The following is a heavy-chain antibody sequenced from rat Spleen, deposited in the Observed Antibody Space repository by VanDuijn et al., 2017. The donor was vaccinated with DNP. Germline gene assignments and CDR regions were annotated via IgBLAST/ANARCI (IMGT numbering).Heavy chain of an antibody. D-gene: IGHD1-1*01. CDR3: XXGVXXXSAXXWYXXX. J-gene: IGHJ1*01. V-gene: IGHV5-22*01. Sequence: EVQLVESGGGLVQPGRSLKLSCAASGFTFSDYYMAWVRQAPKKGLELVAAISYEGSSTYYGDSVKGRFTISRDNAKTTLYLQMNSLRHEATAXYYXXXGVXXXSAXXWYXXXWGPGTXXTV. CDR2: ISYEGSST. CDR1: GFTFSDYY.